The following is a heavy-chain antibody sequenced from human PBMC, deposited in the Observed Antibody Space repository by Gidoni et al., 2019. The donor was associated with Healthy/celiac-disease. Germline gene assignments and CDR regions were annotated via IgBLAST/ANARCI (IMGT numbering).Heavy chain of an antibody. CDR2: IKQDGSEK. V-gene: IGHV3-7*03. J-gene: IGHJ6*02. CDR1: GCTFSSYW. CDR3: ARESPYYYYGMDV. Sequence: EVQLVESGGGLVQPGGYLRLACAASGCTFSSYWMSWVRQAPGKGLEWVANIKQDGSEKYYVDSVKGRFTISRDNAKNSLYLQMNSLRAEDTAVYYCARESPYYYYGMDVWGQGTTVTVSS.